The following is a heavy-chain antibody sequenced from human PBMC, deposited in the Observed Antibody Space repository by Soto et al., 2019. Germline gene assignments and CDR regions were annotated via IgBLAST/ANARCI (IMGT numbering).Heavy chain of an antibody. Sequence: QVQLVESGGGVVQPGRSLRLSCAASGFTFSSYAMHWVRQAPGKGLEWVAVISYDGSNKYYADSVKGRFTISRDNSKNTLFLQMNSLRAEDMAVYYCARVGRLHYFDYWGQGTLVTVSS. CDR1: GFTFSSYA. CDR2: ISYDGSNK. J-gene: IGHJ4*02. D-gene: IGHD4-17*01. V-gene: IGHV3-30-3*01. CDR3: ARVGRLHYFDY.